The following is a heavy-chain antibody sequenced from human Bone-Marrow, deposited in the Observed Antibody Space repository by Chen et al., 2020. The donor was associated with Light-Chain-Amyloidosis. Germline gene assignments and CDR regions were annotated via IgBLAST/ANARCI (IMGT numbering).Heavy chain of an antibody. CDR1: GGSISSYY. V-gene: IGHV4-4*07. J-gene: IGHJ4*02. CDR3: ARAVPLGGSGFRRVGYFDY. D-gene: IGHD6-25*01. CDR2: IYTSGSS. Sequence: QVQLQESGPGLVKPSETLSPPCTVPGGSISSYYWSWIRQPAGKGLEWIGRIYTSGSSNYNPSLKSRVTMSVDTSTNQFSLKLSSVTAADTAVYYCARAVPLGGSGFRRVGYFDYWGQGTMVTVSS.